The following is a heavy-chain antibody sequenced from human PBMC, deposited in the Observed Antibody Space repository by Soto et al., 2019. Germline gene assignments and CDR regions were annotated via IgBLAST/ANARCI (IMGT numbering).Heavy chain of an antibody. Sequence: SQTLSLTCTFSGGSISSYYWSWIRQPPGKGLEWIGYIYYSGSTNYNPSLKSRVTISVDTSKNQFSLKLSSVTAADTAVYSCARGSRFGSSNAQPERGVAGPDTPDYYYYYGMDVWGQGTTVTVSS. J-gene: IGHJ6*02. CDR1: GGSISSYY. V-gene: IGHV4-59*01. CDR2: IYYSGST. D-gene: IGHD6-19*01. CDR3: ARGSRFGSSNAQPERGVAGPDTPDYYYYYGMDV.